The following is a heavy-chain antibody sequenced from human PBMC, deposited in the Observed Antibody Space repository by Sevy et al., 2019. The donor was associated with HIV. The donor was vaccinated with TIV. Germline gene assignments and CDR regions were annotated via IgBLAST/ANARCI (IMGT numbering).Heavy chain of an antibody. CDR1: GFTFSSFA. CDR2: LNGSGGRT. J-gene: IGHJ3*02. D-gene: IGHD1-26*01. Sequence: GGSLRLSCAASGFTFSSFAMSWVRQTPGKGLEWFSGLNGSGGRTYYPDSVKSRFTISRDNSKNTLYLQMNSLRAEDTAVYYCAKDTDSGSYLNDAFDIWGQGTMVTVSS. V-gene: IGHV3-23*01. CDR3: AKDTDSGSYLNDAFDI.